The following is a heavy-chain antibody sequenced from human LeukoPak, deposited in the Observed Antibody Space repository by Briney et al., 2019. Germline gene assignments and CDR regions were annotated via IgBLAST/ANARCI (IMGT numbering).Heavy chain of an antibody. V-gene: IGHV3-15*01. J-gene: IGHJ4*02. CDR2: IKSKTDGGTT. D-gene: IGHD2-15*01. Sequence: GGSLRLSCAASGFTFSNAWMSWVRQAPGKGLEWVGRIKSKTDGGTTDYAAPVKGRFTISRDNSKNTLYLQMNSLRAEDTAVYYCARERKVVVAARLVYYFDYWGQGTLVTVSS. CDR3: ARERKVVVAARLVYYFDY. CDR1: GFTFSNAW.